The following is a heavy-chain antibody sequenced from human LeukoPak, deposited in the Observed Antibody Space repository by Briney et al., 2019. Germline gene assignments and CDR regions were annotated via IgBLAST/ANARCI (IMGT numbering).Heavy chain of an antibody. J-gene: IGHJ4*02. CDR2: MNPNSGNT. CDR1: GYTFTSYG. V-gene: IGHV1-8*03. CDR3: ARGKDFWSGYYPY. D-gene: IGHD3-3*01. Sequence: GASVKVSCKASGYTFTSYGISWVRQATGQGLEWMGWMNPNSGNTGYAQKFQGRVTITRNTSISTAYMELSSLRSEDTAVYYCARGKDFWSGYYPYWGQGTLVTVSS.